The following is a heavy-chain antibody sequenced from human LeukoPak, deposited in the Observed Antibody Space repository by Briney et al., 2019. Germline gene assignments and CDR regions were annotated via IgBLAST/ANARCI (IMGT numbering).Heavy chain of an antibody. CDR2: ISNSGST. Sequence: SETLSLTCTVSGGSISSSSHYWGWIRQPPGKGLEWIGSISNSGSTYYNPSLKSRVTISVDTSNNQFSLKLSSATAADTAVYYCATTTIRLGYWGQGTLVTVSS. J-gene: IGHJ4*02. V-gene: IGHV4-39*07. CDR1: GGSISSSSHY. D-gene: IGHD1-26*01. CDR3: ATTTIRLGY.